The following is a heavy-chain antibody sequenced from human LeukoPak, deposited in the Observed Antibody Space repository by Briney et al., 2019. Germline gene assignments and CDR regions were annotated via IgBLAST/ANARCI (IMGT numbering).Heavy chain of an antibody. V-gene: IGHV3-48*04. CDR2: IRTRSSLI. Sequence: GGSLRLSCAASGFDFSIYSMNYIRQAPGKGLEWVSYIRTRSSLISYADSVRGRFTISRDDAKKSVFLQMHSLRVDDTAVYYCARVGSLGWGQGTMVTVSS. D-gene: IGHD3-10*01. J-gene: IGHJ3*01. CDR3: ARVGSLG. CDR1: GFDFSIYS.